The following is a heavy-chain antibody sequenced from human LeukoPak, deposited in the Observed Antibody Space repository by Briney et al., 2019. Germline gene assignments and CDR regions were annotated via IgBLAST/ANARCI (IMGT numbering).Heavy chain of an antibody. J-gene: IGHJ4*02. Sequence: GGSLRLSCSASEFTFSSYAMSWVRQAPGKGLEWVSGISGSGGNTYYADSVKGRFTISRDNSKNTVYLQMNSLRAEDTAVYYCAKGMLVLVVYAVATDYWGQGTLVTVSS. CDR2: ISGSGGNT. CDR1: EFTFSSYA. D-gene: IGHD2-8*01. CDR3: AKGMLVLVVYAVATDY. V-gene: IGHV3-23*01.